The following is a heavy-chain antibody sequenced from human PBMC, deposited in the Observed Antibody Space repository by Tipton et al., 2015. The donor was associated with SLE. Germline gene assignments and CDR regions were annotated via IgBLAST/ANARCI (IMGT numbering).Heavy chain of an antibody. V-gene: IGHV4-59*01. CDR1: GGSFSGYY. CDR3: ARSSAARGYFDY. D-gene: IGHD6-6*01. CDR2: IYYSGST. J-gene: IGHJ4*02. Sequence: TLSLTCAVYGGSFSGYYWSWIRQPPGKGLEWIGYIYYSGSTNYNPSLKSRVTISVDTSKNQFSLKLSSVTAADTAVYYCARSSAARGYFDYWGQGTLVTVSS.